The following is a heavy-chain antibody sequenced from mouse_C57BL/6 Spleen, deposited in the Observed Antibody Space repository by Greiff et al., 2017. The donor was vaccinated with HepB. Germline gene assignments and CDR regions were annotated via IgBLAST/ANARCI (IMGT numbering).Heavy chain of an antibody. V-gene: IGHV5-4*01. CDR2: ISDGGSYT. Sequence: DVQLVESGGGLVKPGGSLKLSCAASGFTFSSYAMSWVRQTPEKRLEWVATISDGGSYTYYPDNVKGRFTISRDNAKNNLYLQMSHLKSEDTAMYYCARETSKRGFDYWGQGTTLTVSS. CDR3: ARETSKRGFDY. CDR1: GFTFSSYA. J-gene: IGHJ2*01. D-gene: IGHD2-10*02.